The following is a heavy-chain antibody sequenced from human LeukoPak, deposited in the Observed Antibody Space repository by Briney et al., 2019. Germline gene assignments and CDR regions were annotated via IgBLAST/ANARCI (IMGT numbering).Heavy chain of an antibody. CDR3: VRDVGYAFDI. V-gene: IGHV3-48*02. J-gene: IGHJ3*02. Sequence: PGGSLRLSCAAFGFTFSSYSMNWVRQAPGKGLEWISYISGSTTKFYVDSVKGRFTISRDNAKNSLYLQMNSLRDEDTAVYYCVRDVGYAFDIWGQGTMVTVSS. CDR2: ISGSTTK. D-gene: IGHD1-26*01. CDR1: GFTFSSYS.